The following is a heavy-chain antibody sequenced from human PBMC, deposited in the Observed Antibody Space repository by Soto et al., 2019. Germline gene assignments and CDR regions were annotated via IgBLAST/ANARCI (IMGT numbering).Heavy chain of an antibody. CDR1: GYTFTSYG. J-gene: IGHJ4*02. D-gene: IGHD6-13*01. CDR3: ARDLAGEAAGKHFDY. V-gene: IGHV1-18*01. CDR2: ISAYNGNT. Sequence: QVQLVQAGAEVKKPGASVKVSCKASGYTFTSYGISWVRQAPGHGLEWMGWISAYNGNTNYAQKLQGRVTMTTDTSTSTAYMELRSLRSDDTAVYYCARDLAGEAAGKHFDYWDQGTLVTVSS.